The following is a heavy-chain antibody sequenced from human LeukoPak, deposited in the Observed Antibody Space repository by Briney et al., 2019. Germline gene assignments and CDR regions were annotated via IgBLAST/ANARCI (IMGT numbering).Heavy chain of an antibody. CDR1: GDSINSRNSY. V-gene: IGHV4-39*01. CDR2: IYYSGNT. Sequence: TPSETLSLTCNVSGDSINSRNSYWGWIRQPPGKGLEWIGSIYYSGNTYYSPSLKSRVSIAVDTSKNQFSLRLSSVTAADTAVYYCAGPSGWFDLWGQGTLVIVSS. D-gene: IGHD1-26*01. CDR3: AGPSGWFDL. J-gene: IGHJ5*02.